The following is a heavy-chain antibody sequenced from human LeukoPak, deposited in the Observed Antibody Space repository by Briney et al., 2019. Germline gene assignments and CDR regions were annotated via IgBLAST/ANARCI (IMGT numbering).Heavy chain of an antibody. D-gene: IGHD4-11*01. CDR1: GYTFTGYY. J-gene: IGHJ4*02. CDR3: ARGIDDYSNHEALDY. Sequence: ASAKVSCKASGYTFTGYYMHWVRQAPGQGLEWMGWINPNSGGTNYAQKFQGRVPMTRDTSISTAYMELSRLRSDDTAVYYCARGIDDYSNHEALDYWGQGTLVTVSS. V-gene: IGHV1-2*02. CDR2: INPNSGGT.